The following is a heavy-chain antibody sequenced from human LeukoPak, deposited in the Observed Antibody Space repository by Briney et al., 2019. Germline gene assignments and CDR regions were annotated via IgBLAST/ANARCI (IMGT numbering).Heavy chain of an antibody. V-gene: IGHV4-34*01. CDR2: INHSGST. J-gene: IGHJ4*02. CDR1: GGSFSGYY. Sequence: PSETLSLTCAVYGGSFSGYYWSWIRQPPGKGLEWIGEINHSGSTNYNPSLKSRVTISVDTSKNQFSLKLSSVTAADTAVYYCARGPPQYYDFWSGYPYYFDYWGQGTLVTVSS. CDR3: ARGPPQYYDFWSGYPYYFDY. D-gene: IGHD3-3*01.